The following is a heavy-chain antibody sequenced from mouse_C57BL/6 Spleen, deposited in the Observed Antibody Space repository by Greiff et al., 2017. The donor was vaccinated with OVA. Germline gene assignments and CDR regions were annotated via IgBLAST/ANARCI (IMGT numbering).Heavy chain of an antibody. V-gene: IGHV3-6*01. CDR3: ARGPYGSSYWYFDV. J-gene: IGHJ1*03. CDR2: ISYDGSN. D-gene: IGHD1-1*01. CDR1: GYSITSGYY. Sequence: EVQLQQSGPGLVKPSQSLSLTCSVTGYSITSGYYWNWIRQFPGNKLEWMGYISYDGSNNYNPSLKNRISITRDTSKNQFFLKLNSVTTEDTATYYCARGPYGSSYWYFDVWGTGTTVTVSS.